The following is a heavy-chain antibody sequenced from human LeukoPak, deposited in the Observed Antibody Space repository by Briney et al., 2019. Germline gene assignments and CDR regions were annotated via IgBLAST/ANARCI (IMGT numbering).Heavy chain of an antibody. CDR1: GGSISSYY. V-gene: IGHV4-59*01. D-gene: IGHD5-24*01. CDR2: IYYSGST. CDR3: ARVDGRSPLFDY. J-gene: IGHJ4*02. Sequence: SETLSLTCTVSGGSISSYYWSWIRQPPGKGLEWIGYIYYSGSTNYNPSLKSRVTISVDTSKNQFSLKLSSVTAADTAVYYCARVDGRSPLFDYWGQGTLVTVSS.